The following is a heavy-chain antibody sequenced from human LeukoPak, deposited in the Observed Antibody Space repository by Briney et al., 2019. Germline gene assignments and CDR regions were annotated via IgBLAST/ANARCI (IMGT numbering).Heavy chain of an antibody. CDR2: VHYDGSKI. CDR3: AKARSSGYLDAFDI. V-gene: IGHV3-30*02. D-gene: IGHD3-22*01. CDR1: GFTFSTYG. Sequence: GGSLRLSCAASGFTFSTYGMHWVRQAPGKGLEWVAYVHYDGSKIYYTDSVKGRFTISRDNSKHTAYLQMSSLTTDDTGVYYCAKARSSGYLDAFDIWGQGTMVTVSS. J-gene: IGHJ3*02.